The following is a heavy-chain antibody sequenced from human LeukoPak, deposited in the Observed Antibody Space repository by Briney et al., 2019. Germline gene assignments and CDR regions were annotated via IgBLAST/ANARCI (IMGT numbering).Heavy chain of an antibody. D-gene: IGHD4-17*01. J-gene: IGHJ5*02. V-gene: IGHV4-39*07. CDR2: MYYSGST. CDR3: ARGDYGDYLPWFDP. CDR1: GGSISSSSYY. Sequence: SETLSLTCTVSGGSISSSSYYWGWIRQPPGKGLEWIGSMYYSGSTYYNPSLKSRVTISLDTSKNQFSLKLSSVTAADTAVYYCARGDYGDYLPWFDPWGQGTLVTVSS.